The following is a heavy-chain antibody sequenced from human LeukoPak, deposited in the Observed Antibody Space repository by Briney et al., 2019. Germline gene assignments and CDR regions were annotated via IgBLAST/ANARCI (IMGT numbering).Heavy chain of an antibody. D-gene: IGHD6-13*01. CDR3: ARAPTEIAAAEPQTVDY. J-gene: IGHJ4*02. CDR1: GYTFTSYG. CDR2: ISAYNGNT. Sequence: ASVKVSCKASGYTFTSYGISWVRQAPGQGLEWMGWISAYNGNTNYAQKLQGRVTMTTDTSTSTAYMELRSLRSDDTAVYYCARAPTEIAAAEPQTVDYWGQGTLVTVSS. V-gene: IGHV1-18*01.